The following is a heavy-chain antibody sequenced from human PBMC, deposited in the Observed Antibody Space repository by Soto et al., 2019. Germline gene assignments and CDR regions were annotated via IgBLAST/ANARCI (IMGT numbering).Heavy chain of an antibody. CDR3: ARAPSGSYYGSYYYYYGMDV. Sequence: SVKVSCKASGGTFSSYAISWVRQPPGQGREWMGGIIPIFGTANYAQKFQGRVTITADKSTSTASMELSSLRSEDTAVYYCARAPSGSYYGSYYYYYGMDVWGQGTTVTVSS. CDR1: GGTFSSYA. CDR2: IIPIFGTA. D-gene: IGHD1-26*01. J-gene: IGHJ6*02. V-gene: IGHV1-69*06.